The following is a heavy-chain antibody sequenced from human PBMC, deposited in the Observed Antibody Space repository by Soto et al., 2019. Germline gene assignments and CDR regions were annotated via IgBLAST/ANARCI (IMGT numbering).Heavy chain of an antibody. CDR1: GGSFISYS. D-gene: IGHD2-21*01. J-gene: IGHJ6*03. CDR2: IIPIQGKA. V-gene: IGHV1-69*02. Sequence: QVQLVQSGAELKKPGSSVKVSCEASGGSFISYSFTWVRQAPGQGLEWMGRIIPIQGKANYALKFQDRVTITADRSTRTAYMALTTLRPEDTPVYYCAKSLLFVDHAYMDVWGKGTTVTVSS. CDR3: AKSLLFVDHAYMDV.